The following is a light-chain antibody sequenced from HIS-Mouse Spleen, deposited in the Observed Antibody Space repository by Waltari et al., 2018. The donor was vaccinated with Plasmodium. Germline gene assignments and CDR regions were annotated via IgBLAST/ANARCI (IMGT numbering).Light chain of an antibody. J-gene: IGKJ3*01. Sequence: EIVMTQSPATLSVSPGKSATLSCRASQSVSSNLAWYQQKPGQAPRLLIYGASTRATGIPARFSGSGSGTEFTLTISSLQSEDFAVYYCQQYNNWSFTFGPGTKVDIK. V-gene: IGKV3-15*01. CDR3: QQYNNWSFT. CDR2: GAS. CDR1: QSVSSN.